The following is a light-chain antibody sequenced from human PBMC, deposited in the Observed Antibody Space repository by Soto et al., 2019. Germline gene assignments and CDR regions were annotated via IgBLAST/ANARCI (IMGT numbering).Light chain of an antibody. Sequence: QPVLTQSPSASASLGASVKLTCTLSSGHSSYAIAWHQQQPDKGPRYLMKLNSDGSHSKGDGIPDRFSGSSSGAERYLTVSSLQSEDEADYCCPSWGSGTVVFGGGTTLTVL. V-gene: IGLV4-69*01. CDR3: PSWGSGTVV. CDR2: LNSDGSH. CDR1: SGHSSYA. J-gene: IGLJ2*01.